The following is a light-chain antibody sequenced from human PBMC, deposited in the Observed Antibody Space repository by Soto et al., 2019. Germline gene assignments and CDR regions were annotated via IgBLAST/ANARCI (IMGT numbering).Light chain of an antibody. CDR3: QHYSGDRAT. V-gene: IGKV1-5*03. CDR2: EVS. Sequence: DIQMTQSPSSLCASVGDRVTISCRASQSINKWLAWYQHKPGKAPNLLIYEVSTLHTGVPSRFSGSGSGTEFTLTINSLRPDDFATYYCQHYSGDRATFGQGTKVDIK. J-gene: IGKJ1*01. CDR1: QSINKW.